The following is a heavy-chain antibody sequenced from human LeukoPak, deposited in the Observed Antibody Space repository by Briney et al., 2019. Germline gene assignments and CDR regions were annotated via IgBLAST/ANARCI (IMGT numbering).Heavy chain of an antibody. J-gene: IGHJ6*02. V-gene: IGHV3-7*01. Sequence: GGSLRLSCVASGFTFSNYWMAWVRQAPGKGLEWVANIKQDGSEKYYVDSVKGRFTISRDNAKNSLYLQMNSLRAEDTALYYCATSRVPWGLDVWGQGTTVTVSS. D-gene: IGHD5-24*01. CDR3: ATSRVPWGLDV. CDR2: IKQDGSEK. CDR1: GFTFSNYW.